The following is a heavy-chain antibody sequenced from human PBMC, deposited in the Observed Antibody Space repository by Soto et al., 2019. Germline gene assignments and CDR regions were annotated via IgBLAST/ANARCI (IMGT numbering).Heavy chain of an antibody. D-gene: IGHD4-17*01. J-gene: IGHJ6*02. CDR1: GFTFSSYG. V-gene: IGHV3-33*01. CDR2: IWYDGSNK. CDR3: ARELRSSYYYYGMDV. Sequence: VQLVESGGGVVQPGRSLRLSCAASGFTFSSYGMHWVRQAPGKGLEWVAVIWYDGSNKYYADSVKGRFTISRDNSKNTLYLQMNSLRAEDTAVYYCARELRSSYYYYGMDVWGQGTTVTVSS.